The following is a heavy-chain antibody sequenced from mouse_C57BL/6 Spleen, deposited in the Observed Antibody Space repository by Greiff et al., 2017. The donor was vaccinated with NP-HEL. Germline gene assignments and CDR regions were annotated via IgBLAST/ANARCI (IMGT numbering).Heavy chain of an antibody. CDR2: IYPSDSET. Sequence: VQLQQSGAELVRPGSSVKLSCKVCGYICSSDGRDGVKKRRGKGGEGGGNIYPSDSETHYNQKFKDKATLTVDKSSSTAYMQLSSLTSEDSAVYYCARERALGDAMDYWGQGTSVTVSS. CDR3: ARERALGDAMDY. J-gene: IGHJ4*01. D-gene: IGHD3-3*01. V-gene: IGHV1-61*01. CDR1: GYICSSDG.